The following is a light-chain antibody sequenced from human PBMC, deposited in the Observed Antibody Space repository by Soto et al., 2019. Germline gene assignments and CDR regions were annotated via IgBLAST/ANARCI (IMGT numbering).Light chain of an antibody. V-gene: IGLV1-40*01. J-gene: IGLJ3*02. CDR1: SSNIGAGYD. Sequence: QSVLTQPPSVSGAPGQRVTISCTGSSSNIGAGYDVHWYQQLPGTAPKLLISGNTDRPSGVPDRFSGSKSGTSASLAITGRQPEDEADYYCQSFDRSLTALVFGGGTKLTVL. CDR2: GNT. CDR3: QSFDRSLTALV.